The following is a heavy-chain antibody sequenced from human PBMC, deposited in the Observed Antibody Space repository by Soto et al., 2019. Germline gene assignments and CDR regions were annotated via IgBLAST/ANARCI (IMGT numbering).Heavy chain of an antibody. D-gene: IGHD6-19*01. J-gene: IGHJ6*02. Sequence: GGSLRLSCAASGFTFSSYAMSWVRQAPGKGLEWVSAISGSGGSAYYADSVKGRFTISRDNSKNTLYLQMNSLRAEDTAVYYCAKNFYSSGWYWYYYGMDVWGQGTTVTAP. CDR2: ISGSGGSA. V-gene: IGHV3-23*01. CDR1: GFTFSSYA. CDR3: AKNFYSSGWYWYYYGMDV.